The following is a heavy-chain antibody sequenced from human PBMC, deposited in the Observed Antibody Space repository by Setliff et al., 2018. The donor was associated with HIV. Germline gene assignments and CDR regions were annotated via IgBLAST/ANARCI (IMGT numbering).Heavy chain of an antibody. D-gene: IGHD2-15*01. CDR2: IYPGDSDV. CDR1: GYTFTNHW. CDR3: AREHRLCSGERCVLPDY. V-gene: IGHV5-51*01. Sequence: PGESLKISCQASGYTFTNHWIGWVRQMPGEGLEWMAIIYPGDSDVRYNPSFQGQVTASVDKSINTAYLQWSSLKASDTATYYCAREHRLCSGERCVLPDYWGQGTLVTVSS. J-gene: IGHJ4*02.